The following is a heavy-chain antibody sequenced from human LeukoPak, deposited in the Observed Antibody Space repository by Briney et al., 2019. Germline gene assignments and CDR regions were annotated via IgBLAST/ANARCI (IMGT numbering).Heavy chain of an antibody. CDR3: ARGSTGNFDY. CDR1: GGSISSYY. V-gene: IGHV4-4*07. D-gene: IGHD7-27*01. Sequence: SETLSLTCTVSGGSISSYYRSWIRQPAGKGLEWIGRIYTSGSTDYNPSLKSRVTMSVDTSKNRFSLNLNSVTAADTAVYYCARGSTGNFDYWGQGTLVTVSS. CDR2: IYTSGST. J-gene: IGHJ4*02.